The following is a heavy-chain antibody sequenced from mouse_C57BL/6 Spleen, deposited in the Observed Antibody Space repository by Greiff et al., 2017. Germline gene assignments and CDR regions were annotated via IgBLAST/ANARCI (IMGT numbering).Heavy chain of an antibody. D-gene: IGHD2-3*01. V-gene: IGHV10-1*01. CDR2: IRSKSNNYAT. Sequence: DAGGGLVQPKGSLKLSCAASGFSFNTYAMNWVRQAPGKGLEWVARIRSKSNNYATYYADSVKDRFTISRDDSESMLYLQMNNLKTEDTAMYYCVRRDDYYPYYAMDYWGQGTSVTVSS. J-gene: IGHJ4*01. CDR3: VRRDDYYPYYAMDY. CDR1: GFSFNTYA.